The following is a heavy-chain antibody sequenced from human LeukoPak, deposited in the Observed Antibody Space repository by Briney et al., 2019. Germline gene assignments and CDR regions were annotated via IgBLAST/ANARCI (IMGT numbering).Heavy chain of an antibody. CDR1: GGSISSYY. J-gene: IGHJ4*02. V-gene: IGHV4-59*08. D-gene: IGHD2-15*01. CDR3: ARGGAATGNFDY. Sequence: PSETLSLTCTVSGGSISSYYWSWIRQPPGKGLEWIGYIYYSGSTNYNPSLKSRVTIPVDTSKNQFSLKLNSVTAADTAVYYCARGGAATGNFDYWGQGTLVTVSS. CDR2: IYYSGST.